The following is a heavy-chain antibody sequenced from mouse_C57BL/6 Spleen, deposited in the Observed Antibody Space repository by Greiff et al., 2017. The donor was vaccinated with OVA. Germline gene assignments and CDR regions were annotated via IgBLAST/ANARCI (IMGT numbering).Heavy chain of an antibody. D-gene: IGHD1-1*01. CDR3: ARSLITTVVVPGYFEV. CDR1: GYTFTDYN. V-gene: IGHV1-18*01. CDR2: INPNNGGT. J-gene: IGHJ1*03. Sequence: EVQLVESGPELVKPGASVKIPCKASGYTFTDYNMDWVKQSHGKSLEWIGDINPNNGGTIYNQKFKGKATLTVDKSSSTAYMELRSLTSEDTAVYFGARSLITTVVVPGYFEVWGTVTTVTVSS.